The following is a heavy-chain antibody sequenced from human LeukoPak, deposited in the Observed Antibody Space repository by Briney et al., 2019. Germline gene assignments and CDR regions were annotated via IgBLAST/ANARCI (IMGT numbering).Heavy chain of an antibody. CDR3: VRDFHYYDSESYVGY. CDR1: GYSISSGYY. CDR2: IYHSGST. D-gene: IGHD3-10*01. V-gene: IGHV4-38-2*02. Sequence: SETLSPTCAVSGYSISSGYYWGWIGQPPGKGLEWIGNIYHSGSTYYNPSLKSRVTISVDTSKNQFSLKLSSVTAADTAVYYCVRDFHYYDSESYVGYWGQGTLVTVSS. J-gene: IGHJ4*02.